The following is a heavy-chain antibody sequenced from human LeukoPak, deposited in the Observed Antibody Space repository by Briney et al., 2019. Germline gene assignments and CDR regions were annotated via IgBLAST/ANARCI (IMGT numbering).Heavy chain of an antibody. D-gene: IGHD6-13*01. J-gene: IGHJ4*02. CDR2: IIDSGNSI. CDR1: GFTFSSCA. Sequence: GESLRLSCAASGFTFSSCAMSRVRQAPGKGLEWVSTIIDSGNSIYYADSAEGRFTISRDNAKNSLYLQMNTLRAEDTALYYCAKGSGRYSTSWPDYWGQGTLVTVSS. V-gene: IGHV3-23*01. CDR3: AKGSGRYSTSWPDY.